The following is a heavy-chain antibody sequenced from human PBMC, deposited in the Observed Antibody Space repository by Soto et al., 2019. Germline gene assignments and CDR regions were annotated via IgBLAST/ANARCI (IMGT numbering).Heavy chain of an antibody. J-gene: IGHJ6*03. CDR2: INPSGGST. V-gene: IGHV1-46*03. Sequence: QVQLVQSGAEVKKPGASVKVSCKASGYTFTSYYMHWVRQAPGQGLEWMGIINPSGGSTSYAQKFQGRVTMTRDTATSTVYMELSSLRSEDTAVYYCARRPHPYYYYMDVWGKGTTVTVSS. CDR1: GYTFTSYY. CDR3: ARRPHPYYYYMDV.